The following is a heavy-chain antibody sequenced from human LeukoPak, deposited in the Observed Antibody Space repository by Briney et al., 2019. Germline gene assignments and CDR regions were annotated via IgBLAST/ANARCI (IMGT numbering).Heavy chain of an antibody. CDR3: ARSGVVIFDYYYYGMDV. CDR2: IIPIFGTA. CDR1: GYTLTELS. J-gene: IGHJ6*02. Sequence: SVKVSCKVSGYTLTELSMHWVRQAPGKGLEWMGGIIPIFGTANYAQKFQGRVTITADESTSTAYMELSSLRSEDTAVYYCARSGVVIFDYYYYGMDVWGQGTTVSVSS. V-gene: IGHV1-69*13. D-gene: IGHD3-3*01.